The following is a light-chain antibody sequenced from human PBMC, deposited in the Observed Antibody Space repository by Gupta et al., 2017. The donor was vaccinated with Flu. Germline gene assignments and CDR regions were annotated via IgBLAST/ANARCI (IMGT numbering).Light chain of an antibody. CDR2: QNS. CDR3: QAWDSNTYV. CDR1: KLGDKY. Sequence: SYELTQPPSVSVSPGQTASITCSGDKLGDKYACWYQQKPGQSPLLVIYQNSKRPSGIPERFSGSNSGNTATLTISGTQAMDEADYYCQAWDSNTYVFGTGTKVTVL. J-gene: IGLJ1*01. V-gene: IGLV3-1*01.